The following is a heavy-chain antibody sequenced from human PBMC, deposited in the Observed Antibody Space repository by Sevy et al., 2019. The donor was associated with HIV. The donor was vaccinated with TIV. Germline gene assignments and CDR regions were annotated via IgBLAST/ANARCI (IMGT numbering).Heavy chain of an antibody. V-gene: IGHV3-66*01. CDR2: IYSDETT. J-gene: IGHJ4*02. D-gene: IGHD5-18*01. Sequence: GGSLRLSCAASGFSVNSNYMTWVRQAPGKGLEGVSVIYSDETTYHADSVKDRFTISRDNSKNMPYLQMSSLRAEDTDTYYCARGKSGYGYALNYWGQGTLVTVSS. CDR1: GFSVNSNY. CDR3: ARGKSGYGYALNY.